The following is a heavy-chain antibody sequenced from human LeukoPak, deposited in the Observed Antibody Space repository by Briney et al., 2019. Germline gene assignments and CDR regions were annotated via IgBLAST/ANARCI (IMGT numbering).Heavy chain of an antibody. Sequence: SSETLSLTCTVSGGSISNYYWSWIRQPPGKGLEWIGYIYYSGTTNYNPSLKSRVTISVDTSKNQFSLKLNSVTAADTAVYYCARGVYIAAAQYGYWGQGTLVTVSS. CDR3: ARGVYIAAAQYGY. D-gene: IGHD6-13*01. CDR1: GGSISNYY. J-gene: IGHJ4*02. V-gene: IGHV4-59*01. CDR2: IYYSGTT.